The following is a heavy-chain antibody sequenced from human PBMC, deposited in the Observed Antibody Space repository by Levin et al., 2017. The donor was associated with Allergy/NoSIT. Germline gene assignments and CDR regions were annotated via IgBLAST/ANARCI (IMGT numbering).Heavy chain of an antibody. CDR3: ARATCSGTNCYSFEY. J-gene: IGHJ4*02. CDR2: INAGDGSA. D-gene: IGHD2-2*01. V-gene: IGHV1-3*01. CDR1: GYTFISYA. Sequence: EASVKVSCKTSGYTFISYAIHWVRQAPGQRLEWLGWINAGDGSAQSSQKFPGRLTLTRDTSATTAYLEVSSLRSEDTAMYFCARATCSGTNCYSFEYWGQGTLVTVSS.